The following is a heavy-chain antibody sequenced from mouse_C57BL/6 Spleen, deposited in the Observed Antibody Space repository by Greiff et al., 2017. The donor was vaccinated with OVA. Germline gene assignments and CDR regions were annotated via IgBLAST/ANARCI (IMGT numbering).Heavy chain of an antibody. D-gene: IGHD2-5*01. CDR2: ISDGGSYT. J-gene: IGHJ1*03. CDR1: GFTFSSYA. Sequence: DVKLQESGGGLVKPGGSLKLSCAASGFTFSSYAMSWVRQTPEKRLEWVATISDGGSYTYYPDNVKGRFTISRDNAKNNLYLQMSHLKSEDTAMYYCARDDYSNYVWYFDVWGTGTTVTVSS. CDR3: ARDDYSNYVWYFDV. V-gene: IGHV5-4*01.